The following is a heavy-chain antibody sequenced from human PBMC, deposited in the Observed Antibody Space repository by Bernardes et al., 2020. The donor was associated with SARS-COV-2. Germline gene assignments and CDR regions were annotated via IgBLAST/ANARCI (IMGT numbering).Heavy chain of an antibody. CDR1: GFAFSSYG. V-gene: IGHV3-23*01. Sequence: GGSLRLSCAASGFAFSSYGMSWVRQAPGKGLEWVSSISGSGDTRHYADSVKGRFTISRDNSKNTLYMQMNTLRAEDTAVYYCAKDRCYGDCAAFDIWGQGTLVSVSS. CDR3: AKDRCYGDCAAFDI. J-gene: IGHJ3*02. CDR2: ISGSGDTR. D-gene: IGHD4-17*01.